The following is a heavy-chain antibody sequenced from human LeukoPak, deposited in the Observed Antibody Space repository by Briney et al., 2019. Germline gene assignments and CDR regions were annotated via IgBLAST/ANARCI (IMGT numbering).Heavy chain of an antibody. CDR3: ASPPYYYDSSGYYTTHFDY. D-gene: IGHD3-22*01. Sequence: ASVKVSCKASGGTFSSYAISWVRQAPGHGLEWRGGIIPIFGTASYAQKFQGRVTITADESTSTAYMELSSLRSEDTGVYCCASPPYYYDSSGYYTTHFDYWGQGTLVSVSS. V-gene: IGHV1-69*13. CDR2: IIPIFGTA. CDR1: GGTFSSYA. J-gene: IGHJ4*02.